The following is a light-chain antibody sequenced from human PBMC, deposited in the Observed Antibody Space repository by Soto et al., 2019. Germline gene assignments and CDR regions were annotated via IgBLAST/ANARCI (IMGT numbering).Light chain of an antibody. J-gene: IGKJ5*01. CDR2: KAS. CDR3: QQAYSFPIT. CDR1: QSIRTW. V-gene: IGKV1-5*03. Sequence: IQMTQSPSTLSASVGDRVIITCRASQSIRTWLAWYQQKPGKAPKLLISKASTLKSGVPSRFSGSGSGTDFTLTINSLQPEDFATYYCQQAYSFPITFGQGTLLEI.